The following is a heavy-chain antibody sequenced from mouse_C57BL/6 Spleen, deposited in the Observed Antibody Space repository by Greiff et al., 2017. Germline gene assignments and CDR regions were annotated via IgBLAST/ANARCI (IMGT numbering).Heavy chain of an antibody. Sequence: VQGVESGGDLVKPGGSLKLSCAASGFTFSSYGMSWVRQTPDKRLEWVATISSGGSYTSYPDSVKGRFTISRDNAKNTLYLQMSSLKSEDTAMYYCARYGSSYYLDYWVQGTTLTVSS. D-gene: IGHD1-1*01. V-gene: IGHV5-6*01. J-gene: IGHJ2*01. CDR2: ISSGGSYT. CDR3: ARYGSSYYLDY. CDR1: GFTFSSYG.